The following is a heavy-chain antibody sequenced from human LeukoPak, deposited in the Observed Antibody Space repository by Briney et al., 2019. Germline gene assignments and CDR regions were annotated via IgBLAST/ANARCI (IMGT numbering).Heavy chain of an antibody. J-gene: IGHJ5*02. CDR3: ARSSYYYDSSGYDFWFDP. CDR1: GYTFTSYY. D-gene: IGHD3-22*01. Sequence: WASVTVSCKASGYTFTSYYMHWVRQAPGQGLEWMGWINPDSGGTNYAQKFQGRVTMTRDTSISTAYMELSRLRSDDTAVYYCARSSYYYDSSGYDFWFDPWGQGTLVTVSS. V-gene: IGHV1-2*02. CDR2: INPDSGGT.